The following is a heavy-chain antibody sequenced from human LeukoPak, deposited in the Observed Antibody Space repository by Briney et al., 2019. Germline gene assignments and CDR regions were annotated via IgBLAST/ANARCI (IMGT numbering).Heavy chain of an antibody. D-gene: IGHD3-9*01. V-gene: IGHV1-2*02. CDR3: ARGYFDWLEYYYYGMDV. CDR2: INPNSGGT. Sequence: GASVKVSCKASGYTFTGYYMHWVRQAPGQGLEWMGWINPNSGGTNYAQKFQGRVTMTRDTSISTAYMELSRLRSEDTAVYYCARGYFDWLEYYYYGMDVWGQGTTVTVSS. CDR1: GYTFTGYY. J-gene: IGHJ6*02.